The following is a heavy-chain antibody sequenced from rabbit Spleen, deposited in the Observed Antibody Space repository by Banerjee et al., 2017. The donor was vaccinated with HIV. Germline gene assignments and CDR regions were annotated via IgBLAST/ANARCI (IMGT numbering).Heavy chain of an antibody. J-gene: IGHJ6*01. V-gene: IGHV1S45*01. CDR2: IDTGSSGFT. Sequence: QEQLEESGGDLVKPEASLTLTCTASGVSFSSSSYMCWVRQAPGKGLEWIACIDTGSSGFTYFATWAKGRFTCSKTSSTTVTLHMTSLTAADTATYFCARDTSSSFSSYGMDLWGPGTLVTVS. D-gene: IGHD1-1*01. CDR1: GVSFSSSSY. CDR3: ARDTSSSFSSYGMDL.